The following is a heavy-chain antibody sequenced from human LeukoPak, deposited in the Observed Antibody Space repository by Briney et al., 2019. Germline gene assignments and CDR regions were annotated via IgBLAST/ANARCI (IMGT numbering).Heavy chain of an antibody. CDR3: ARIGHSISWSGDY. Sequence: PGGSLRLSCAASGFTVSSYGMHWVRQAPGKGLEWVAVISYDGSNKYYADSVKGRFTISRDNSKNTLYLQMNSLRAEDTAVYYCARIGHSISWSGDYWGQGSLVTVSS. CDR1: GFTVSSYG. D-gene: IGHD6-13*01. J-gene: IGHJ4*02. V-gene: IGHV3-30*03. CDR2: ISYDGSNK.